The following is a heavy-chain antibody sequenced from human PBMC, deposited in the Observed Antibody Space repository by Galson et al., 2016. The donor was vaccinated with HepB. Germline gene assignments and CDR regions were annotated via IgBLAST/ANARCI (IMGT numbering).Heavy chain of an antibody. J-gene: IGHJ4*02. D-gene: IGHD3-10*01. CDR3: AKVGWREYDGY. CDR1: GFTFSMYG. CDR2: ISGSRGNT. Sequence: SLRLSCAASGFTFSMYGMSWVRQAPGKGLEWVSSISGSRGNTYHADFVKGRFTISRDNSKNTVYLQMSSLRVDDTAVYYCAKVGWREYDGYWGQGTLVTVSS. V-gene: IGHV3-23*01.